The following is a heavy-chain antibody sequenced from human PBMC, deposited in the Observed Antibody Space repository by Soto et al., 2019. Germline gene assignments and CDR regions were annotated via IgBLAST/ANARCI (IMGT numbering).Heavy chain of an antibody. CDR1: GYSFTSYW. J-gene: IGHJ6*02. Sequence: GESLKISCEASGYSFTSYWIGWVRQMPGKGLEWMGIIHPGDSDTKYSPSFQGQVTISVDKSITTAYLQWSSLKASDTAMYYCARTQGPEVAASLEYYYFSGMDVWGQGTTVTVSS. CDR2: IHPGDSDT. CDR3: ARTQGPEVAASLEYYYFSGMDV. D-gene: IGHD3-3*01. V-gene: IGHV5-51*01.